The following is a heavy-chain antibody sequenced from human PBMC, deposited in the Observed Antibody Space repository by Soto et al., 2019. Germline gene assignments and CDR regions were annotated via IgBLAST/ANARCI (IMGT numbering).Heavy chain of an antibody. Sequence: LSCAASGFAFNDFAMSWVRQAPGKGPEWLSTISGSGDKTFHSDSVKGRFDISRDNSNNKMFLQMNSLRAEDTAIYYCAKGASHAHFENWARGTLVTVS. J-gene: IGHJ4*02. CDR3: AKGASHAHFEN. CDR2: ISGSGDKT. CDR1: GFAFNDFA. V-gene: IGHV3-23*01.